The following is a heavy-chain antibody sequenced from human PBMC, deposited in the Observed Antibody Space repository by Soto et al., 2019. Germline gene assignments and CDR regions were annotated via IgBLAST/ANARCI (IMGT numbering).Heavy chain of an antibody. CDR2: IDSGSRYK. Sequence: QVQLVESGGVLVKPGGSLRLSCAASGFTFSDYYMSWFRRAPGKGLQWLSYIDSGSRYKNYADSVKGRSTISRDNAPNTLDLELNSLKVEDTATYFCARGLLYGGDPPPSDYWGQGAGVTVSS. CDR3: ARGLLYGGDPPPSDY. CDR1: GFTFSDYY. D-gene: IGHD3-10*01. V-gene: IGHV3-11*05. J-gene: IGHJ4*02.